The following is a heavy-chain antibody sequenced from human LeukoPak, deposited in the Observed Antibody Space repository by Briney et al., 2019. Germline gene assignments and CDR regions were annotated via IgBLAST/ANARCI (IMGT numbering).Heavy chain of an antibody. J-gene: IGHJ4*02. CDR2: ISYDGSNK. D-gene: IGHD6-19*01. V-gene: IGHV3-30-3*01. CDR3: ASQPLRSGWDEIWDY. Sequence: GGSLRLSCAASGFTFSSYAMHWVRQAPGKGLEWVAVISYDGSNKYYADSVKGRFTISRDNSKNTLYLQMNSLRAEDTAVYYCASQPLRSGWDEIWDYWGQGTLVTVSS. CDR1: GFTFSSYA.